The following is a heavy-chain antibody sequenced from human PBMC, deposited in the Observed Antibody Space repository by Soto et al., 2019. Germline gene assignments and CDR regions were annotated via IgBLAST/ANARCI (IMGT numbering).Heavy chain of an antibody. CDR3: AREGYSYGYGYYYYNGMDV. V-gene: IGHV3-74*01. CDR1: GFTFGDYA. Sequence: PGGSLRLSCTASGFTFGDYAMSWFRQAPGKGLVWVSRINSDGSSTNYADSVKGRFTISRDNAKNTLYLQMNSLRAEDTAVYYCAREGYSYGYGYYYYNGMDVWGQGTTVTVSS. J-gene: IGHJ6*02. D-gene: IGHD5-18*01. CDR2: INSDGSST.